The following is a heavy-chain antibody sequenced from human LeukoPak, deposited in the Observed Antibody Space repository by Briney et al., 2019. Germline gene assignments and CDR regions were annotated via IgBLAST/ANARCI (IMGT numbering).Heavy chain of an antibody. Sequence: SETLSLTCTVSGGSISSYYWSWIRQPPGKGLEWIGYIYYSGSTNYNPSLKSRVTISVDTSKNQFSLKLSSVTAADTAVYYCARDLSSGNAPAFDYWGQGTLVTVSS. CDR3: ARDLSSGNAPAFDY. CDR2: IYYSGST. J-gene: IGHJ4*02. D-gene: IGHD2-15*01. CDR1: GGSISSYY. V-gene: IGHV4-59*12.